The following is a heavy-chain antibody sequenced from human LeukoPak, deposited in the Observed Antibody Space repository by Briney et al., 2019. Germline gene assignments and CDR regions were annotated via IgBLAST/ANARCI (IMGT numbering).Heavy chain of an antibody. V-gene: IGHV1-46*01. CDR2: INPSGGST. D-gene: IGHD4-17*01. J-gene: IGHJ4*02. CDR3: ARGSYGDYPPY. Sequence: GASVKVSCKASGYTFSSYYMHWVRQAPGQGLEWMGIINPSGGSTSYAQKSQGRVTMTRDTSTSTVYMELSSLRSEDTAVYYCARGSYGDYPPYWGQGTLVTVSS. CDR1: GYTFSSYY.